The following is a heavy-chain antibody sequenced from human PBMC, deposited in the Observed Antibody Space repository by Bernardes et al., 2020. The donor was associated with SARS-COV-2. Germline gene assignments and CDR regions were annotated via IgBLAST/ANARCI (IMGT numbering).Heavy chain of an antibody. D-gene: IGHD6-13*01. CDR3: AKDKAPVGGYEEFDP. Sequence: GGSLRLSCAASGFTFDDYAMHWVRQAPGKGLEWVSGISWNSGSIGYADSVKGRFTISRDNAKNSLYLQMNSLRAEDTALYYCAKDKAPVGGYEEFDPWGQGTLVTVSS. V-gene: IGHV3-9*01. CDR2: ISWNSGSI. J-gene: IGHJ5*02. CDR1: GFTFDDYA.